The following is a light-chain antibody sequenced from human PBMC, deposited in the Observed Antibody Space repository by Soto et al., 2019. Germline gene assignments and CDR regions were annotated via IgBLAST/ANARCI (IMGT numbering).Light chain of an antibody. V-gene: IGKV3-15*01. CDR3: QQYNNWPPT. J-gene: IGKJ5*01. CDR1: QSVSSN. Sequence: EIVMTQSPATLSVSPGERATLSCRATQSVSSNLAWYQQKPGQAPRLLIYGASTRATGIPARFSGSRSRTEFTLTIRSLQSEDFAVYSCQQYNNWPPTFGQGTRLEIK. CDR2: GAS.